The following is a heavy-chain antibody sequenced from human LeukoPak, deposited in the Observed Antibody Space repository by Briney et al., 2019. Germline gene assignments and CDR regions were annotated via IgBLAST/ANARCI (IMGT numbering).Heavy chain of an antibody. CDR3: ARKSGYARDY. CDR2: INHSGSTS. V-gene: IGHV4-34*01. CDR1: GESFSGYF. J-gene: IGHJ4*02. Sequence: PSETLSLTCAVYGESFSGYFWNWIRQPPGKGLEWIGEINHSGSTSNHNPSLKSRVTMSVDTPKNQFSLKLSSVTAADTAVYYCARKSGYARDYWGQGNLVTVSS. D-gene: IGHD5-12*01.